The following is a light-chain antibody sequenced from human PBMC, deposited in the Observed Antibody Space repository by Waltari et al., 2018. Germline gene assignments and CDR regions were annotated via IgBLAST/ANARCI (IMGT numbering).Light chain of an antibody. J-gene: IGLJ6*01. CDR3: VSGDDTLNGFV. CDR1: GSTIGSTS. CDR2: DSY. Sequence: QTVLTQAPSASGTPGQRVPISCFGSGSTIGSTSVNWYKQRPGSAPELLIYDSYRRPSDVPDRFSASKSGTSASLAINGLQGEDEADYYCVSGDDTLNGFVFGSGTKVTVL. V-gene: IGLV1-44*01.